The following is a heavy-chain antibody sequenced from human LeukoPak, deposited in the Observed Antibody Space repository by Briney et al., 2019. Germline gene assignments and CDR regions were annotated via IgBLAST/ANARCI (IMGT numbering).Heavy chain of an antibody. CDR3: ARRVIRGGWFDP. CDR2: IYDSGST. CDR1: GGSISIYY. D-gene: IGHD2/OR15-2a*01. V-gene: IGHV4-59*12. J-gene: IGHJ5*02. Sequence: SETLSLTCTVSGGSISIYYWSWIRQPPGKGLEWIGYIYDSGSTNYNPSLKSRVTISVDTSKNQFSLKLSSVTAADTAVYYCARRVIRGGWFDPWGQGTLVTVSS.